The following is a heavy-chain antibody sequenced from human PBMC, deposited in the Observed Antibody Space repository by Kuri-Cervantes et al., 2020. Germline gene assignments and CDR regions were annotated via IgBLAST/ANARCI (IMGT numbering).Heavy chain of an antibody. CDR3: ATDIQPLRFLEWLSPQA. D-gene: IGHD3-3*01. V-gene: IGHV1-69*13. CDR2: IIPIFGTA. Sequence: SVKVSCKASGGTFSSYAISWVRQAPGQGLEWMGGIIPIFGTANYAQKFQGRVTITADESTSTACMELSSLRSEDTAVYYCATDIQPLRFLEWLSPQAWGQGTLVTVSS. J-gene: IGHJ4*02. CDR1: GGTFSSYA.